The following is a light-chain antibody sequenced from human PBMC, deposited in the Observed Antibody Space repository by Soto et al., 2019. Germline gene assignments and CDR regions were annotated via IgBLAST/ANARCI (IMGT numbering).Light chain of an antibody. V-gene: IGKV1-12*01. CDR1: QAISSW. CDR2: SAS. Sequence: DIQMTQSPSSVSASVGDRVTIXXRASQAISSWLAWYQQKPGRAPKXLIYSASSLQNGAPSRFTGSGAGTDFTLTITSLQPDDTAIYYCQQARSFPLTFGGGTKVDIK. CDR3: QQARSFPLT. J-gene: IGKJ4*01.